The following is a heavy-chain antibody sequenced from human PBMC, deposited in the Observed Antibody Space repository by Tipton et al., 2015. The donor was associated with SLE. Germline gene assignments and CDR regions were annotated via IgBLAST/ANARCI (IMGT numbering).Heavy chain of an antibody. D-gene: IGHD3-22*01. CDR2: VNYGGDA. Sequence: TLSLTCTVSGGSISSSSYYWGWIRQPPGKGLEWIGTVNYGGDAYYNPSLKSRVTISIDTSRTQFSLKLSSVTAADTAVYYCARDGLGHSSGYYEYDWGQGTLVTVSS. CDR3: ARDGLGHSSGYYEYD. CDR1: GGSISSSSYY. V-gene: IGHV4-39*07. J-gene: IGHJ4*02.